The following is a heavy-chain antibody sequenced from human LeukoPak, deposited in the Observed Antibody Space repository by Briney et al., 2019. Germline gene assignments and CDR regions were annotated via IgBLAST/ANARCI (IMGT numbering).Heavy chain of an antibody. Sequence: PGGSLRLSCAASAFTFRSYWMHWVRQAPGKGLMWVSRINSDGSTISYADSVKGRFTISRDNAKNTLYLQMNSLRAEDTAVYYCARAISSLLRNFDAGSDYWGQGSLVAVSS. CDR1: AFTFRSYW. CDR2: INSDGSTI. V-gene: IGHV3-74*01. CDR3: ARAISSLLRNFDAGSDY. D-gene: IGHD3-9*01. J-gene: IGHJ4*02.